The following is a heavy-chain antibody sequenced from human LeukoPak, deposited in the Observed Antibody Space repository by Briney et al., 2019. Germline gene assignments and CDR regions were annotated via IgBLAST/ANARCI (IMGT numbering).Heavy chain of an antibody. V-gene: IGHV4-34*01. CDR1: GGSFSGYY. J-gene: IGHJ4*02. CDR2: INHSGST. Sequence: NSSETLSLTCAVYGGSFSGYYWSWIRQPPGKGLEWIGEINHSGSTNYNPSLKSRVTISVDTSKNQFSLKLSSVTAADTAVYYCARETEGLDYWGQGTLVTVSS. CDR3: ARETEGLDY.